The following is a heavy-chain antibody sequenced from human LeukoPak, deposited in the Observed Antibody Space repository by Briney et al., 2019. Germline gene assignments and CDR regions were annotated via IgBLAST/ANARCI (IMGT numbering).Heavy chain of an antibody. D-gene: IGHD4-17*01. CDR2: ISSSGNTI. CDR3: ARGRLLSTVTTDHFDY. V-gene: IGHV3-11*01. Sequence: PGGSLRLSCAASGFIFTVYYMNWIRQAPGKGLEWVAHISSSGNTIYYAESVKGRFTISRDNAKSSLFLQMNSLRAEDTAVYYCARGRLLSTVTTDHFDYWGQGTLVTVSS. J-gene: IGHJ4*02. CDR1: GFIFTVYY.